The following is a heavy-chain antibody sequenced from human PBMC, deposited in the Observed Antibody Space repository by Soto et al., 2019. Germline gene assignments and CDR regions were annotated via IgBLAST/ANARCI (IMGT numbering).Heavy chain of an antibody. V-gene: IGHV3-33*01. CDR1: GFTFSSYG. D-gene: IGHD3-3*01. J-gene: IGHJ4*02. Sequence: PGGSLRLSCAASGFTFSSYGMHWVRRAPGKGLEWVAVIWYDGSNKYYADSVKGRFTISRDNSKNTLYLQMNSLRAEDTAVYYCARDFNFVDFWSGYYGPSAPAYFDYWGQGTLVTVSS. CDR3: ARDFNFVDFWSGYYGPSAPAYFDY. CDR2: IWYDGSNK.